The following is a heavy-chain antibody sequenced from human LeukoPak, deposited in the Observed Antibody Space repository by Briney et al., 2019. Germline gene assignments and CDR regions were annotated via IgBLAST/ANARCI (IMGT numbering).Heavy chain of an antibody. CDR2: FDPEDGET. CDR3: ARDDSGGGFYYFDY. D-gene: IGHD6-19*01. V-gene: IGHV1-24*01. CDR1: GYTLTELS. J-gene: IGHJ4*02. Sequence: ASVKVSCKVSGYTLTELSMHWVRQAPGKGLEWMGGFDPEDGETIYAQKFQGRVTMTRDTSTSTVYMELSSLRSEDTAVYYCARDDSGGGFYYFDYWGQGTLVTVSS.